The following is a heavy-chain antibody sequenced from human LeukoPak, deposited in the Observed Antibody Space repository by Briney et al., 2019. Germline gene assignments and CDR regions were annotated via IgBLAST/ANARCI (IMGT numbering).Heavy chain of an antibody. J-gene: IGHJ4*02. CDR3: ARVEIGEQQLVSRGDFDY. CDR1: GFTVSSNY. V-gene: IGHV3-53*05. CDR2: IYSGGST. D-gene: IGHD6-13*01. Sequence: PGGSLRLSCAASGFTVSSNYMSWVRQAPGKGLEWVSVIYSGGSTYYADSVKGRFTISRDNSKNTLYLQMNSLRAEDTAVYYCARVEIGEQQLVSRGDFDYWGQGTLVTVSS.